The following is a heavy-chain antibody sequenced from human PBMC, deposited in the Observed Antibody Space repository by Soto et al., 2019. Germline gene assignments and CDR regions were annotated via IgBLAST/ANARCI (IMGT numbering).Heavy chain of an antibody. CDR1: GFTFNDHY. D-gene: IGHD6-13*01. CDR3: AREIAAAGSDDAFHI. Sequence: PGGSLRLSCAASGFTFNDHYMGWVRQAPGKGLEWVGRTRNKANSYTTEYAASVKGRFTISRDDSKNSLYLQMNSLKTEDTAVYYCAREIAAAGSDDAFHIWGQGTMVTVSS. CDR2: TRNKANSYTT. J-gene: IGHJ3*02. V-gene: IGHV3-72*01.